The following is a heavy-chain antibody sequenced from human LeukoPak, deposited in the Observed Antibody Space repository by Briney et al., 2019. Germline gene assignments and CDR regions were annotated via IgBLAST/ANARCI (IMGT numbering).Heavy chain of an antibody. J-gene: IGHJ4*02. CDR3: ARTLGYCSGGSCLDS. Sequence: PSETLSLTCAVYGGSFSGYHWSWIRQPPGKGLEWIGEINHSGSTNYNPSLKSRVTISVDTSKNQFSLKLSSVTAADTAVYYCARTLGYCSGGSCLDSWGQGTLVTVSS. V-gene: IGHV4-34*09. CDR2: INHSGST. CDR1: GGSFSGYH. D-gene: IGHD2-15*01.